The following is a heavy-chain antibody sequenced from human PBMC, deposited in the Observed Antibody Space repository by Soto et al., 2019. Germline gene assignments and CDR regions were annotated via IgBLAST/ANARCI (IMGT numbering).Heavy chain of an antibody. V-gene: IGHV3-21*05. CDR1: GFPFSSYS. CDR3: ARVSVEAVAGYCFAY. CDR2: IISSSSYT. D-gene: IGHD6-19*01. J-gene: IGHJ4*02. Sequence: GGTLILSCAASGFPFSSYSMTWVRQAPGKGLEWVSYIISSSSYTNYAESVKGRFTISRDNAKNSLYPQMNSLRGEDRAVYYCARVSVEAVAGYCFAYWGQGTLVTVSS.